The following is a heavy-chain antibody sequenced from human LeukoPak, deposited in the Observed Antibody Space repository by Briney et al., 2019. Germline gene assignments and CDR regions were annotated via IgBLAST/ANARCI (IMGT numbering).Heavy chain of an antibody. CDR1: GFTFSSYG. CDR2: ISYDGSNK. V-gene: IGHV3-30*18. Sequence: PGRSLTLSCAASGFTFSSYGMHWVRQAPGKGLEWVAVISYDGSNKYYADSVKGRFTISRDNSKNTLYLQMNSLRAEDTAVYYCAKKPALGEVEYTSSYFDYWGQGPLVTVSS. CDR3: AKKPALGEVEYTSSYFDY. D-gene: IGHD6-6*01. J-gene: IGHJ4*02.